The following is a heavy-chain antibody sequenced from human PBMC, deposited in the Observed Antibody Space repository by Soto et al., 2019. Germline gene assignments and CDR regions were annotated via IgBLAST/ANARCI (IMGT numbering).Heavy chain of an antibody. V-gene: IGHV4-39*01. Sequence: QLQLQESGPGLVKPSETLSITCTVSGGSISSSSYYWGWIRQPPWKGLEWIGSIYYSGSTYYNPSLKSRVTISVDTSKNQFSLKLSSLTAADTAVYYCARHTPAISISDHWGQGTLVTVSS. CDR3: ARHTPAISISDH. CDR1: GGSISSSSYY. J-gene: IGHJ4*02. D-gene: IGHD2-15*01. CDR2: IYYSGST.